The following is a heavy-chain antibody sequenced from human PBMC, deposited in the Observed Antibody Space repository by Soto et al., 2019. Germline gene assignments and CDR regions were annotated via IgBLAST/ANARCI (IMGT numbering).Heavy chain of an antibody. V-gene: IGHV1-18*01. J-gene: IGHJ4*02. CDR1: GYIFTSFV. D-gene: IGHD5-12*01. CDR2: ISAYTVYT. CDR3: ARGAPRRGYSDYALFYFDY. Sequence: QVQLVQSGAEVKKPGASVIVSCKASGYIFTSFVVNWMRQAPGQGLQWMGWISAYTVYTNSARKFQGRVTMTTDTATSTAYMALRSVGSVDSDVYYCARGAPRRGYSDYALFYFDYSGPGTQVTGAS.